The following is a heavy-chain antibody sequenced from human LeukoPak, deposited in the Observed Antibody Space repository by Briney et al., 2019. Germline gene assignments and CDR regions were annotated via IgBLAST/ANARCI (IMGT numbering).Heavy chain of an antibody. CDR2: ISSSSSTI. Sequence: LAGGSLRLSCAASGFTFSSYSMNWVRQAPGKGLEWVSYISSSSSTIYYADSVKGRFTISRDNAKNSLYLQMNSLRAEDTAVYYCARQKVANGGNWFDPWGQGTLVTVSS. CDR1: GFTFSSYS. CDR3: ARQKVANGGNWFDP. V-gene: IGHV3-48*01. D-gene: IGHD2-8*01. J-gene: IGHJ5*02.